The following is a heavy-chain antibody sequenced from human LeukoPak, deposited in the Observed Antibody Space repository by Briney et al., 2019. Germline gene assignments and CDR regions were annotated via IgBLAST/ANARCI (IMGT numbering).Heavy chain of an antibody. D-gene: IGHD4-23*01. Sequence: SGGSLRLSCAASGFAFSSYAMSWVRQAPGKGLEWVSAISGGGGSTYYADSVKGRFTISRDNSKSTLYLQMSSLRAEDTAVYYCAKDSAMSTVVTRYFDYWGQGTLVTVSS. J-gene: IGHJ4*02. CDR2: ISGGGGST. CDR3: AKDSAMSTVVTRYFDY. CDR1: GFAFSSYA. V-gene: IGHV3-23*01.